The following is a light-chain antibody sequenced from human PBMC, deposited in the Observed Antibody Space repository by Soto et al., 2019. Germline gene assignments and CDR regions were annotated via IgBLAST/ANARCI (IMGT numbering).Light chain of an antibody. CDR3: SSYTSRSIRDV. CDR2: EVN. V-gene: IGLV2-14*01. CDR1: SSDVGGYNY. J-gene: IGLJ1*01. Sequence: QSALTQPPSASGSPGQSVAISCTGTSSDVGGYNYVSWYQHHPGKAPKLMIFEVNDRPSGVSNRFSGSKSGNTASLTISGLQADDEADYYCSSYTSRSIRDVFGTGTKVTVL.